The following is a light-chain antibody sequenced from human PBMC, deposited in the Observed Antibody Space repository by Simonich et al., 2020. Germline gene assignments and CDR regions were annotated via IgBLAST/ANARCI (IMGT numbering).Light chain of an antibody. CDR2: CAS. J-gene: IGKJ1*01. Sequence: DIVMTQSPDSLAVSLGERATINCKSSQSVLYSSNNKNYLAWYQPKPGQPPKLLIYCASTRESGVPDRFSGSGSGTDFTLTISSLQAEDVAVYYCQQYYSTPSWTFGQGTKVEIK. CDR1: QSVLYSSNNKNY. CDR3: QQYYSTPSWT. V-gene: IGKV4-1*01.